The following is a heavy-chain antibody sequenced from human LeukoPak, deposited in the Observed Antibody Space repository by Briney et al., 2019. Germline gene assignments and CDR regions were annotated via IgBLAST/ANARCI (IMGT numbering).Heavy chain of an antibody. Sequence: PGGSLRLSCAASGFTFSSYEMNWVRQALGKGLEWVSYISSSGSTIYHADSVKGRFTISRDNAKNSLYLQMNSLRAEDTAVYYCAELGITMIGGVWGKGTTVTISS. CDR2: ISSSGSTI. CDR1: GFTFSSYE. D-gene: IGHD3-10*02. CDR3: AELGITMIGGV. V-gene: IGHV3-48*03. J-gene: IGHJ6*04.